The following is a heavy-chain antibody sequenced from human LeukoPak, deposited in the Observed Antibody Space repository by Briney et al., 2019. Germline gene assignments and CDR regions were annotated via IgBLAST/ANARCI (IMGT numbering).Heavy chain of an antibody. Sequence: PGGSLRLSCAASGFTFTSYSMNWVRQAPGKGLEWVSYISSSGSTIYYADSVKGRFTISRDNAKNSLYLQMNSLRAEDTAVYYCAKDRWGSGFDYWGQGTLVTVSS. V-gene: IGHV3-48*04. J-gene: IGHJ4*02. CDR1: GFTFTSYS. CDR2: ISSSGSTI. CDR3: AKDRWGSGFDY. D-gene: IGHD7-27*01.